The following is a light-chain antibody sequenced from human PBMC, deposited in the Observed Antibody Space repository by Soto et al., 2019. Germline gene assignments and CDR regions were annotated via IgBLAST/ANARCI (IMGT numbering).Light chain of an antibody. J-gene: IGLJ2*01. CDR3: LLYFGDAQI. Sequence: QAVVTQEPSLTVSPGGTVTLTCASNTGAVTSGSYPNWLQQKPGQAPRGLIYSTDNRHSWTPARFSGSLLGDKAALTLSDVQPEDEADYYCLLYFGDAQIFGGGTKVTVL. CDR1: TGAVTSGSY. V-gene: IGLV7-43*01. CDR2: STD.